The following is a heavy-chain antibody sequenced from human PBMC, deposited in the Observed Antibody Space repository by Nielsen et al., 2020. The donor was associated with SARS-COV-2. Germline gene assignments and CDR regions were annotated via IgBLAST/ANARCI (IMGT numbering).Heavy chain of an antibody. V-gene: IGHV4-31*03. Sequence: LRLSCTVSGGSISSGGYYWSWIRHHPGKGLEWIGHIYFSGRTCYNPSLKSRVTISVDTSKNQFSLSLRSVTAADTAVYYCARESSGYDHYNYGMDVWGQGTTVTVSS. CDR3: ARESSGYDHYNYGMDV. J-gene: IGHJ6*02. CDR1: GGSISSGGYY. CDR2: IYFSGRT. D-gene: IGHD5-12*01.